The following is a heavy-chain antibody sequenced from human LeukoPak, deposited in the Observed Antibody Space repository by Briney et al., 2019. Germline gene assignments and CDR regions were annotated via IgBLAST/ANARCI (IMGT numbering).Heavy chain of an antibody. CDR1: GFTFSNYG. J-gene: IGHJ4*02. D-gene: IGHD1-26*01. CDR3: ANVGATISFDS. Sequence: PGGSLRLSCVASGFTFSNYGMHWVRQAPGKGLEWVALISYDGSNKYYADSVKGRFTISRDNSKNTLYLQMNSLRAEDTALYYCANVGATISFDSWGQGTLVTVSS. V-gene: IGHV3-30*18. CDR2: ISYDGSNK.